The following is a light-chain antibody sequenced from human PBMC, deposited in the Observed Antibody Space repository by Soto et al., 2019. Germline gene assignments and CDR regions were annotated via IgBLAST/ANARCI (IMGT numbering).Light chain of an antibody. J-gene: IGKJ3*01. CDR2: EAS. CDR3: QQSSTAPFT. CDR1: QNINTY. V-gene: IGKV1-39*01. Sequence: DIQMTQSPSSLSACVGDRVTITCRASQNINTYLNWYQQKPGKAPKLLIFEASSLQSGVPSRFSGSGSRTDFTLTISSLQPEDFATYYCQQSSTAPFTFGPGTKVDIK.